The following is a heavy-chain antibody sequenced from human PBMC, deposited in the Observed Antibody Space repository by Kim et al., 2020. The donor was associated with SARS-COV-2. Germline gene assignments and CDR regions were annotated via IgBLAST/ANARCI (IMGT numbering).Heavy chain of an antibody. CDR2: YT. J-gene: IGHJ4*02. CDR3: ARGVFDF. V-gene: IGHV3-11*06. Sequence: YTRYADSVKGRFTITRDDSKKTLYLQLNSLRVEDTAIYFCARGVFDFWGQGVLVTVSS.